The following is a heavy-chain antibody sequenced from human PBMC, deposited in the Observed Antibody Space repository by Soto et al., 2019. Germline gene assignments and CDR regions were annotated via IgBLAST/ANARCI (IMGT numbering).Heavy chain of an antibody. D-gene: IGHD3-10*01. Sequence: QVVLVQSGAEVKRPGDSVTVSCKAPEYTFANHFMHWVRQAPGQGLEWMGIINPHGGSATYTQKFQGRVTVTRDTSTSTLYLVLSRFTSADTAVYYCAREGSYYFASRIDYWGQGTLVTVSS. CDR3: AREGSYYFASRIDY. CDR1: EYTFANHF. V-gene: IGHV1-46*01. J-gene: IGHJ4*02. CDR2: INPHGGSA.